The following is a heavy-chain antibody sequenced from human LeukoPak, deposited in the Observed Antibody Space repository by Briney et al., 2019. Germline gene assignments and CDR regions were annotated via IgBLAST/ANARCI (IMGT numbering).Heavy chain of an antibody. V-gene: IGHV3-64*02. CDR1: GFTFRDYA. D-gene: IGHD6-19*01. CDR3: TRGVAISTSGWYDTFDY. CDR2: ISTDGSRI. J-gene: IGHJ4*02. Sequence: GGSLRLSCAASGFTFRDYAMYWVRQAPGKGLEYVSVISTDGSRIYYADSVKGRFTISRDNSKNTLYLQMGSLRAEDMAVYYCTRGVAISTSGWYDTFDYWDQGALVTVSS.